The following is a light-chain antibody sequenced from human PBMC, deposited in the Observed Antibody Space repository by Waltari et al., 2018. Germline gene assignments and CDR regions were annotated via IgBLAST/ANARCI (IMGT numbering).Light chain of an antibody. J-gene: IGKJ1*01. CDR1: QGISSY. CDR2: AAS. V-gene: IGKV1-8*01. CDR3: QQSYSAPRT. Sequence: AIRITQSPSSLSASTGDRVTITCRASQGISSYLAWYQQKPGKAPKFLIYAASTLQSGVPSRFSGSGSGTDFTLTISSLRPEDFATYYCQQSYSAPRTFGQGTKVDFK.